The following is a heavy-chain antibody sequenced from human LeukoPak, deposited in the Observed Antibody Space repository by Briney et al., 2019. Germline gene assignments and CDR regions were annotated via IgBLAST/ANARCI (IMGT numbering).Heavy chain of an antibody. CDR2: IYYSGST. D-gene: IGHD4-17*01. J-gene: IGHJ4*02. CDR3: ARQYHGDWLDY. CDR1: GGSISSNSYY. Sequence: SETLSLTCTVSGGSISSNSYYWGWIRQPPGKGLDWIGTIYYSGSTYYNPSLKGRVTISVDTSKNQFSLKLSSVTAADTAVYYCARQYHGDWLDYWGQGTLVTVSS. V-gene: IGHV4-39*01.